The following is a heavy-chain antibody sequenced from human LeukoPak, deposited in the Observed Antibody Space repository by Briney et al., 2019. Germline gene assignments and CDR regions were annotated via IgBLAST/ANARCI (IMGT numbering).Heavy chain of an antibody. D-gene: IGHD3-10*01. V-gene: IGHV3-23*01. CDR2: ITGSGDYT. CDR3: AKDRRGVFDF. Sequence: GGSLRLSCAASGFTFSIYAMTWVRQAPGKGLEWVSAITGSGDYTYYTDSVEGRVPISRDNSKNTVYLQMNSLRVEDTAVYYCAKDRRGVFDFWGQGTLVTVSS. J-gene: IGHJ4*02. CDR1: GFTFSIYA.